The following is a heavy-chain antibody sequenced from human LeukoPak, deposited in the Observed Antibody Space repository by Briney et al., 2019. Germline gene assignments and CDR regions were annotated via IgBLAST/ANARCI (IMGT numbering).Heavy chain of an antibody. D-gene: IGHD3-9*01. J-gene: IGHJ4*02. CDR2: IYYSGST. CDR1: GASINNYH. Sequence: PSETLSLTCTVSGASINNYHWSWIRQPPGKGLEWMGYIYYSGSTSYNPSFRSRVTISVDMSKNQFSLKLSSVTAADTAMYYCAGGGLRYSDWAHYFDYWGQGTLVTVSS. CDR3: AGGGLRYSDWAHYFDY. V-gene: IGHV4-59*08.